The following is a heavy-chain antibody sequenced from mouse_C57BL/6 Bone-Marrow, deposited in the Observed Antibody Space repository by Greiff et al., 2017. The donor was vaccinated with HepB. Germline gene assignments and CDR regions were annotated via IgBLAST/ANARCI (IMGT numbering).Heavy chain of an antibody. Sequence: VQLQQSGAELARPGASVKLSCKASGYTFTSYGISWVKQSTGQGLEWIGGIYPRSGNTYYNEKFKGKATLTADKSSSTAYMERRSLTSEDSAVYYCAIRQLRLHFDYWGQGTTLTVSS. CDR3: AIRQLRLHFDY. D-gene: IGHD3-2*02. CDR1: GYTFTSYG. CDR2: IYPRSGNT. V-gene: IGHV1-81*01. J-gene: IGHJ2*01.